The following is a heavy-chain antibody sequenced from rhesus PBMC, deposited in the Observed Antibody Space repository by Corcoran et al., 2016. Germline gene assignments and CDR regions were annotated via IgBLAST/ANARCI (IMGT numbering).Heavy chain of an antibody. CDR2: IDGSFGTT. Sequence: QVQLQESGPGLVKPSATLSLICIVSGYSISANWWSWIRQPPGEGLEWIGEIDGSFGTTNYSPSLKSRVTISKDASRNQLSLKVTSVTAADTAVYYCARDPATGYFDFWGQGVLVPVSS. D-gene: IGHD6-31*01. V-gene: IGHV4-80*01. J-gene: IGHJ4*01. CDR1: GYSISANW. CDR3: ARDPATGYFDF.